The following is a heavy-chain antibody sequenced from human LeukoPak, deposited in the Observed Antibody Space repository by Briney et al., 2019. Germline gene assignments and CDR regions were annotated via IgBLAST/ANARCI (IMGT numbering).Heavy chain of an antibody. V-gene: IGHV3-30*18. D-gene: IGHD3-22*01. CDR2: ISYDGSNK. J-gene: IGHJ4*02. CDR1: GFTFSSYA. CDR3: AKGGDSSGYYFDY. Sequence: GGSLRLSCAASGFTFSSYAMSWVRQAPGKGLEWVAVISYDGSNKYYADSVKGRFTISRDNSKNTLYLQMNSLRAEDTAVYYCAKGGDSSGYYFDYWGQGTLVTVSS.